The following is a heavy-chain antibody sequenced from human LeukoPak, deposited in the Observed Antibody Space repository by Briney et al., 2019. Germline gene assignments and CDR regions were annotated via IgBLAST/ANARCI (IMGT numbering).Heavy chain of an antibody. Sequence: ASVKVSCKASGGTFSSYAISWVRQAPGQGLEWMGGIIPIFGTANYAQKFQGRVTITADKSTSTAYMELSSLRSEDTAVYYCAREGGAGQGFDYWGQGTLVTVSS. J-gene: IGHJ4*02. V-gene: IGHV1-69*06. CDR1: GGTFSSYA. CDR2: IIPIFGTA. CDR3: AREGGAGQGFDY.